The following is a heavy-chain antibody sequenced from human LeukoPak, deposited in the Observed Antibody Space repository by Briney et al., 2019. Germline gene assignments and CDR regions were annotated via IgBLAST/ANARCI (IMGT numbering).Heavy chain of an antibody. CDR3: AKDHYWDYYDSSGYFY. CDR2: ISGSGGST. CDR1: GFTFSSYA. D-gene: IGHD3-22*01. J-gene: IGHJ4*02. V-gene: IGHV3-23*01. Sequence: PGGSLRLSCAASGFTFSSYAMSWVRQAPGKGLEWVSAISGSGGSTYYADSVKGRFTISRDNSKNTLYLQMNSLRAEDTAVYYCAKDHYWDYYDSSGYFYWGQGTLVTVSS.